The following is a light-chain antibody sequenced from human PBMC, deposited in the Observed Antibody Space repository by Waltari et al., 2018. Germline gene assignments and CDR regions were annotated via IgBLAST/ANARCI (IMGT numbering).Light chain of an antibody. CDR3: CSYAGRGTYV. CDR2: AVF. J-gene: IGLJ1*01. Sequence: QSALTQPASVSGTPGQSITISCTGTTSDVGSYDLVSWYQQHPGEAPQLLICAVFKRPSHLSLRLSGSKSRSTASLTISGLPPEDEADYYCCSYAGRGTYVFGSGTKVTVL. CDR1: TSDVGSYDL. V-gene: IGLV2-23*02.